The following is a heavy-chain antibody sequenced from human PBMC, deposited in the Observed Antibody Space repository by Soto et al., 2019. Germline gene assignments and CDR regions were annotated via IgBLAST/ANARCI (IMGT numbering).Heavy chain of an antibody. V-gene: IGHV3-33*01. J-gene: IGHJ5*02. CDR2: IWYDGSNK. CDR1: GFTFSSYG. CDR3: ARDGLSVESGWTTLQVP. Sequence: GGSLRLSCAASGFTFSSYGMHWVRQAPGKGLEWVAVIWYDGSNKYYADSVKGRFTISRDNSKNTLYLQMNSLRAEDTAVYYCARDGLSVESGWTTLQVPWGQGTLVTVSS. D-gene: IGHD6-19*01.